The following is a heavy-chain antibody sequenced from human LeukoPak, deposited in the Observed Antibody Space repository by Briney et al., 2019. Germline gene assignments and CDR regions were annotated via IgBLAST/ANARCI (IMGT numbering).Heavy chain of an antibody. Sequence: GGSLRLSCAASGFTFTNYWMNWVRQAPGKGLEWVANIKQDGSEKYYVDSVKGRFTISRDNANNSLYLQMNSLTAEDTAVYYRARDYWSYSASWLDFWGQGTLVTVSS. V-gene: IGHV3-7*01. CDR2: IKQDGSEK. D-gene: IGHD6-13*01. CDR3: ARDYWSYSASWLDF. CDR1: GFTFTNYW. J-gene: IGHJ4*02.